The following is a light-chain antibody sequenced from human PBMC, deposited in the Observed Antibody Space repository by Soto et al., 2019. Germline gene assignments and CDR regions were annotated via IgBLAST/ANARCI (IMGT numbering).Light chain of an antibody. Sequence: DIQMTQSPSSLSASVGDRVTITCRASQSISSYLNWYQQKPGKAPKLLIYAASSLQSGAPSRFSGSGSGTDFTLTISSPQPEDFATYYCQQSYSTPSFGGGTKVDIK. J-gene: IGKJ4*01. CDR2: AAS. CDR1: QSISSY. CDR3: QQSYSTPS. V-gene: IGKV1-39*01.